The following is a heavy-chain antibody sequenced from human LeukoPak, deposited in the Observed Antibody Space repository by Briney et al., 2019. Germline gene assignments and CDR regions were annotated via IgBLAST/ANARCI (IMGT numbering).Heavy chain of an antibody. V-gene: IGHV3-72*01. Sequence: GGSLRLSCATSGFSFSDHYMDWVRQAPGKGLEWVGRNRNKANSYTTDYAAPVKGRFTVSRDASKNPLYLQMNSLKTEDTAVYYCCVMSPSGGVDYFDFWGQGTLVTVSS. CDR3: CVMSPSGGVDYFDF. D-gene: IGHD3-16*01. CDR2: NRNKANSYTT. CDR1: GFSFSDHY. J-gene: IGHJ4*02.